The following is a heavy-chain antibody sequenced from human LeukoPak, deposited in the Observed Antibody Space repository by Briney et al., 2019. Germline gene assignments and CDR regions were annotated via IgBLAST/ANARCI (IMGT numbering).Heavy chain of an antibody. Sequence: ASVKVSCKSSGYTFTRHYLHWVRQAPGQGLEWVGLINATGTSSWSAQKFQGRVTLTGDTSTTTVYMELSSLRSDDTAVYYCARRLSEMPTLGEDFDYWGHGTLVTVSS. CDR2: INATGTSS. J-gene: IGHJ5*01. CDR1: GYTFTRHY. D-gene: IGHD5-24*01. CDR3: ARRLSEMPTLGEDFDY. V-gene: IGHV1-46*01.